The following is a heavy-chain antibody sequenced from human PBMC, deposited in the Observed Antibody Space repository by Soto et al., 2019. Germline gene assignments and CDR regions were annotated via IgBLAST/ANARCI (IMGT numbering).Heavy chain of an antibody. V-gene: IGHV3-30-3*01. Sequence: QVQLVESGGGVVQPGRSLRLSCAASGITFRNYAMHWVRQATGKRLEWVAIISFAASNKYYADSGRGRFTIARDNSNNTLYLQMYGLSNDETAVYYCARGEGNGSVVVPAAPPDLWGQGTLVTVSS. CDR2: ISFAASNK. J-gene: IGHJ4*02. CDR1: GITFRNYA. D-gene: IGHD2-2*01. CDR3: ARGEGNGSVVVPAAPPDL.